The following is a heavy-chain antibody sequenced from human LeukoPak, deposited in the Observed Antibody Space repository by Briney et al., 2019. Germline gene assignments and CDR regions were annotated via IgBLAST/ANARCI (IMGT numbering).Heavy chain of an antibody. CDR2: IYENGGTT. CDR1: GFTFRSHA. CDR3: AKDFRIGYSAHFDY. V-gene: IGHV3-23*01. Sequence: GSLRLSCVGSGFTFRSHAMSWVRQAPEKGLEFVSGIYENGGTTYYADSVKGRFSISRDNSKNTLYLQMDSLRGEDAAVYYCAKDFRIGYSAHFDYWGQGALVTVSS. J-gene: IGHJ4*02. D-gene: IGHD2-21*01.